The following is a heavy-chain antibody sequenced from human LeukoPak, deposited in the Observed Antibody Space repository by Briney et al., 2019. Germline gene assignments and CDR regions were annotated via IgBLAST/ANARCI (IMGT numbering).Heavy chain of an antibody. CDR3: AKDISHGSWGAFDI. Sequence: GGSLRLSCAASGFTFSSYAMHWVRQAPGKGLEWVAVISYDGSNKYYADSVKGRFTISRDNSKNTLYLQMNSLRAEDTALYYCAKDISHGSWGAFDIWGQGTMVTVSS. CDR2: ISYDGSNK. D-gene: IGHD6-13*01. V-gene: IGHV3-30-3*01. J-gene: IGHJ3*02. CDR1: GFTFSSYA.